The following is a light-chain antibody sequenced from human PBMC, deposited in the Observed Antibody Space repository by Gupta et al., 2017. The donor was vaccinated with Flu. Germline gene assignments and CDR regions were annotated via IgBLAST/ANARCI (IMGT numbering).Light chain of an antibody. Sequence: LTQHPSVSESPRRTVVISCTRSSGSIGSNTLQWYQQRPGNPPKTLNFEDNRSPSGVPDRSSSYKATSSISASPTIAALKIEDESHYYCQSFDTNNHVIYGGGT. CDR2: EDN. CDR3: QSFDTNNHVI. CDR1: SGSIGSNT. J-gene: IGLJ2*01. V-gene: IGLV6-57*01.